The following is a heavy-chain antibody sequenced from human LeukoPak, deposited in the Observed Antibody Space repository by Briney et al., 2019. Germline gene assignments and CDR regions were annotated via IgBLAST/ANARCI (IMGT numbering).Heavy chain of an antibody. D-gene: IGHD5-24*01. Sequence: GGCLRLSCAASGFTFSSYSMNCVRQAPGKGVEWVSSICSISSYIYSADSVNGRFTISRDNAKNSLYLQMNSLRAEDTAVYYCARGDGYRSWYYMDVWGKGTTVTVSS. V-gene: IGHV3-21*01. CDR3: ARGDGYRSWYYMDV. CDR1: GFTFSSYS. CDR2: ICSISSYI. J-gene: IGHJ6*03.